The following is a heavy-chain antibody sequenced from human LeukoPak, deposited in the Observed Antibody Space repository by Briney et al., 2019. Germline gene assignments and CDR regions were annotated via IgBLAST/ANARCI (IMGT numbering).Heavy chain of an antibody. D-gene: IGHD6-13*01. V-gene: IGHV1-18*01. Sequence: ASVKVSCKASGYTFTSYGISWVRQAPGQGLEWMGWISAYNGNTNYAQKLQGRVTMTTDTSTSTAYMELRSLRSDDTAVYYCARGGSPISSSWYGVDYWGQGTLVTVSS. J-gene: IGHJ4*02. CDR1: GYTFTSYG. CDR3: ARGGSPISSSWYGVDY. CDR2: ISAYNGNT.